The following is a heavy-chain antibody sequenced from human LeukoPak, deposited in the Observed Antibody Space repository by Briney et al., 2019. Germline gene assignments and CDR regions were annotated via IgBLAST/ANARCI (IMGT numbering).Heavy chain of an antibody. Sequence: GGSLRLSCAASGFTSSSYSMNWVRQAPGKGLEWVSYISSSSSTIYYADSVKGRFTISRDNAKNSLYLQMNSLRAEDTAVYYCATYYYDSSGYKLLDYWGQGTLVTVSS. J-gene: IGHJ4*02. CDR2: ISSSSSTI. D-gene: IGHD3-22*01. CDR3: ATYYYDSSGYKLLDY. CDR1: GFTSSSYS. V-gene: IGHV3-48*01.